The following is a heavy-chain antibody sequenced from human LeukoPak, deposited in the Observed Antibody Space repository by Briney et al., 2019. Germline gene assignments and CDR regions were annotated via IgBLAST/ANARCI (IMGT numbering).Heavy chain of an antibody. V-gene: IGHV1-18*01. Sequence: ASVKVSCKASGYIFSNFGINWVRQAPGQGLEWMGWISGYNGNTNYAQKFQGRVTMTRDTSISTAYMELSRLRSDDTAVYYCARGGRPYYDFWSGYGAFDIWGQGTMVTVSS. CDR3: ARGGRPYYDFWSGYGAFDI. CDR2: ISGYNGNT. J-gene: IGHJ3*02. D-gene: IGHD3-3*01. CDR1: GYIFSNFG.